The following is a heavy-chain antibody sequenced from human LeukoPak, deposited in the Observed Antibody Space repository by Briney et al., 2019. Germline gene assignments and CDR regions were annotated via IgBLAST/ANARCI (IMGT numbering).Heavy chain of an antibody. CDR2: ISGYNSKP. D-gene: IGHD5-18*01. CDR1: GYSFTNYG. CDR3: ARGGPPKTWLQLWGWFDP. V-gene: IGHV1-18*01. J-gene: IGHJ5*02. Sequence: ASVKVSCKTSGYSFTNYGITWVRQAPGQGLEWMGWISGYNSKPFYAQNFQGRVTMTTDTSTTTAYMELTSLRSDDTAVYYCARGGPPKTWLQLWGWFDPWGQGTLVTVSS.